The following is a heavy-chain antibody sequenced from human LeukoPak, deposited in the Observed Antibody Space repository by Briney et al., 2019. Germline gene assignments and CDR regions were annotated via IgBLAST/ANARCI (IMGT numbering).Heavy chain of an antibody. Sequence: GGSLRLTCEASGFSFDTHLMNWVRQFPGGGLEWVANIKPDGSAEYYLDSVKGRFSISRDNVKNLVYLQLNSLRTEDTAVYYCSGRSGFSSIYWGQGTLVTVSS. CDR1: GFSFDTHL. CDR2: IKPDGSAE. CDR3: SGRSGFSSIY. J-gene: IGHJ4*02. V-gene: IGHV3-7*01. D-gene: IGHD2-2*01.